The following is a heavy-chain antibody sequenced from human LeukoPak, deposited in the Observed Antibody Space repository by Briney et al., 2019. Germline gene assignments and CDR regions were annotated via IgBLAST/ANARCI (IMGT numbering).Heavy chain of an antibody. CDR1: GGSISSSSYY. J-gene: IGHJ5*02. V-gene: IGHV4-39*01. CDR2: IYYSGST. D-gene: IGHD6-13*01. CDR3: ASNTPIAAAGTGWFDP. Sequence: SETLSLTCTVSGGSISSSSYYWGWIRQPPGKGLEWIGSIYYSGSTYYNPSLKSRVTISVDTSKNQFSLKLSSVTAADTAVYYCASNTPIAAAGTGWFDPWGQGTLVTVSS.